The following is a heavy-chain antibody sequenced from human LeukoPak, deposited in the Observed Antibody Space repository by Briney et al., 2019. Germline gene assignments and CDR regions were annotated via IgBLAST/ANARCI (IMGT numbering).Heavy chain of an antibody. CDR2: IYYSGST. CDR1: GGSIGSYY. D-gene: IGHD6-13*01. J-gene: IGHJ5*02. V-gene: IGHV4-59*08. Sequence: KPSETLSLTCTVSGGSIGSYYWSWIRQPPGKGLEWIGYIYYSGSTKYNPSLKSRVTVSVDTSKNQLSLKLISVTAADTAVYYCARVVDEHQLQTGWFDPWGQGTLVTVSS. CDR3: ARVVDEHQLQTGWFDP.